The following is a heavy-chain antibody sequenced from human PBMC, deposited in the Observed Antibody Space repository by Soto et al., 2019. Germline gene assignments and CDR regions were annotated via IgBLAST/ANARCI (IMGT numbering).Heavy chain of an antibody. Sequence: SETLSLNCTVSGGSISSYYWSWIRQPAGKGLEWIGRIYTSGSTNYNPSLKSRVTMSVDTSKNQFSLKLSSVTAADTAVYYCAREVGVGAHNWFDPWGQGTLVTVSS. J-gene: IGHJ5*02. D-gene: IGHD1-26*01. V-gene: IGHV4-4*07. CDR3: AREVGVGAHNWFDP. CDR1: GGSISSYY. CDR2: IYTSGST.